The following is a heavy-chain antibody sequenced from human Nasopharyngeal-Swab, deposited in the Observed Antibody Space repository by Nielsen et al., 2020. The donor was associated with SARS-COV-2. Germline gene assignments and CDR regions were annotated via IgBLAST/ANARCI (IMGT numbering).Heavy chain of an antibody. Sequence: RQAAGKGLEWIGYIYYSGSANYNPSLKSRVTISVDTSKNQFSLKLSSVTAADTAVYYCARGIVGATDWGGWFDPWGQGTLVTVSS. CDR3: ARGIVGATDWGGWFDP. CDR2: IYYSGSA. J-gene: IGHJ5*02. V-gene: IGHV4-59*01. D-gene: IGHD1-26*01.